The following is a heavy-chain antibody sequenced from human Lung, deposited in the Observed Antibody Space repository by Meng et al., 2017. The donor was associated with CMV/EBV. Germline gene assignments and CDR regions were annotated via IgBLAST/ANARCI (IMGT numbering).Heavy chain of an antibody. J-gene: IGHJ4*02. CDR2: IYYSGST. Sequence: SXTLSLXCTVSGGSISSSSYYWGWIRQPPGKGLEWIGSIYYSGSTYYNPSLKSRVTISVDTSKNQFSLKLSSVTAADTAVYYCARQGSVYYYDSSGQSPDYWXQGTXVTVSS. D-gene: IGHD3-22*01. CDR1: GGSISSSSYY. V-gene: IGHV4-39*01. CDR3: ARQGSVYYYDSSGQSPDY.